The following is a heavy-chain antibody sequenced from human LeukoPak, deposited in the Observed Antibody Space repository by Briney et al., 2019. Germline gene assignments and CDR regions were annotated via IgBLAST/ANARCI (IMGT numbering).Heavy chain of an antibody. CDR3: AREPYSSSWRSFDY. D-gene: IGHD6-13*01. CDR1: GYTFTIYG. V-gene: IGHV1-18*01. J-gene: IGHJ4*02. CDR2: TSAHNGNT. Sequence: GASVNVSFKASGYTFTIYGISWVRQAPGQGREWMGWTSAHNGNTNYAQKLQGRVTMTTDTSTSTAYMELRSLRSDDTAVYYCAREPYSSSWRSFDYWGQGTLVTVSS.